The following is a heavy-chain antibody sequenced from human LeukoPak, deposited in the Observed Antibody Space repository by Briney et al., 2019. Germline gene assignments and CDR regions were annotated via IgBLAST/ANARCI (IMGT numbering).Heavy chain of an antibody. V-gene: IGHV4-34*01. CDR3: ARHGTPLRYGSGNYYKGAPFDY. CDR2: INHSGST. Sequence: SETLSLTCAVYGGSFSGYYWSWIRQPPGRGLEWIGEINHSGSTNYNPSLKSRVTISVDTSKNQFSLKLSSVTAADTAVYYCARHGTPLRYGSGNYYKGAPFDYWGQGTLVTVSS. CDR1: GGSFSGYY. J-gene: IGHJ4*02. D-gene: IGHD3-10*01.